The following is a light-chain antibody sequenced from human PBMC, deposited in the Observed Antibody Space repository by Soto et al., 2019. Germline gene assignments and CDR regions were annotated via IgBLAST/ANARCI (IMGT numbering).Light chain of an antibody. Sequence: EIVLTQSPATLSLSPGERATLSCRASQSVSSYLAWYQQKPGQAPRLLIYDASNTTTGIPARFSGSGSGTDFTLTISSLEPQDFAVYYCQQRSKWPPYTFGQGTKPEIK. V-gene: IGKV3-11*01. CDR3: QQRSKWPPYT. J-gene: IGKJ2*01. CDR1: QSVSSY. CDR2: DAS.